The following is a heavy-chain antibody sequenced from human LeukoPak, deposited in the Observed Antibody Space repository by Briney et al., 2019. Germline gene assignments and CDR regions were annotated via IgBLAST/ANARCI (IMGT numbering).Heavy chain of an antibody. V-gene: IGHV3-48*02. J-gene: IGHJ4*02. Sequence: SGGSLRLSCAASGFTFSSNRMNWVRQAPGKGLEWASYISDSSSTIYYADSVKGRFTISRDNAKNSLYLQMNSLRDEDTAVYYCARRGGSSGYFDYWGQGTLVTVSS. CDR1: GFTFSSNR. CDR3: ARRGGSSGYFDY. CDR2: ISDSSSTI. D-gene: IGHD2-15*01.